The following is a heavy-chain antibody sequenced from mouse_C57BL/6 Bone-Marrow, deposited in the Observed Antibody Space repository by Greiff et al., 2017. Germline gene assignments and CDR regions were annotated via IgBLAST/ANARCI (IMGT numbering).Heavy chain of an antibody. CDR3: ASRRGNWSYYFDY. CDR1: GYTFTDHT. V-gene: IGHV1-78*01. J-gene: IGHJ2*01. D-gene: IGHD2-1*01. Sequence: QVQLQQSDAELVKPGASVKISCKVSGYTFTDHTIHWMKQRPEQGLEWIGYIYPRDGSTKYNEKFKGKATLTADKSSSAAYMQLNSLTSEDSAVYFCASRRGNWSYYFDYWGQGTTLTVSS. CDR2: IYPRDGST.